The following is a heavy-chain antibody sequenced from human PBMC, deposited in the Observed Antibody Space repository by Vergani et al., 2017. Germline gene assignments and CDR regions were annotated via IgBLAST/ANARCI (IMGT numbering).Heavy chain of an antibody. CDR2: INTGNGNT. CDR3: ARVGGIAVAGTITY. Sequence: QVQLVQSGAEVKKPGASVKVSCKASGYTFTSYAMHWVRQAPGQRLEGMGWINTGNGNTKYSQKFQGRVTITRDTSASTAYMELSSLRSEDTAVYYCARVGGIAVAGTITYWGQGTLVTVSS. D-gene: IGHD6-19*01. CDR1: GYTFTSYA. V-gene: IGHV1-3*04. J-gene: IGHJ4*02.